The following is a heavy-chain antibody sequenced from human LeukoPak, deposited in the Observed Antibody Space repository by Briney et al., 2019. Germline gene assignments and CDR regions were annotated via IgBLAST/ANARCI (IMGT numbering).Heavy chain of an antibody. CDR3: ARDRGATDYYYYYGMDV. J-gene: IGHJ6*04. D-gene: IGHD1-26*01. CDR1: GDSVSSNSAA. CDR2: TYYRSKWYN. Sequence: SQTLSLTCAISGDSVSSNSAAWNWIRQSPSRGLEWLGRTYYRSKWYNDYAVSVKSRITINPDTSKNQFSLQLNSVSPEDTAVYYCARDRGATDYYYYYGMDVWGKGTTVTVSS. V-gene: IGHV6-1*01.